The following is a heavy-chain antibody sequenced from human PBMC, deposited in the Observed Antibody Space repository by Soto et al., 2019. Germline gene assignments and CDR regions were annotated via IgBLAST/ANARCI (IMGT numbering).Heavy chain of an antibody. V-gene: IGHV4-59*01. CDR3: ARDVSPTY. CDR1: GDSISPYY. CDR2: IYYSGSP. J-gene: IGHJ4*02. Sequence: QVQLQESGPGLVKPSETLSLTCIVSGDSISPYYWTWIRQPPGKGLEWIGHIYYSGSPNYNPSLTSRVPISVDTSKSQFSLKLSSVTAADTAVYYCARDVSPTYWGQGMLVTVSS.